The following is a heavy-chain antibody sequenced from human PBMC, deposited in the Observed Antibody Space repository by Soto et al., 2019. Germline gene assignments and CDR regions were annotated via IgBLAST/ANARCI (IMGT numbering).Heavy chain of an antibody. Sequence: GGSLRLSCAASGFTFSSYAMSWVRQAPGKGLEWVSAISGSGGSTYYADSVKGRFTISRDNSKNTLYLQMNSLRAEDTAVYYCAKDHGGPITTFLRGGARNWFDPWGQGTLVTVSS. V-gene: IGHV3-23*01. J-gene: IGHJ5*02. CDR1: GFTFSSYA. CDR3: AKDHGGPITTFLRGGARNWFDP. CDR2: ISGSGGST. D-gene: IGHD1-20*01.